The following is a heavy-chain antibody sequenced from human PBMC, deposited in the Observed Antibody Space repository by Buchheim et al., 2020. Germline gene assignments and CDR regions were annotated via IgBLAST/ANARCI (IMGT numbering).Heavy chain of an antibody. Sequence: QVQLVESGGGVVQPGRSLRLSCAASGFTFSSYGMHWVRQAPGKGLEWVAVISYDGSNKYYADSVKGRFTISRDNSKNTLYLQMNSLRAEDTAVYYCAKDAGLTSWYCDLWGRGTL. CDR1: GFTFSSYG. CDR3: AKDAGLTSWYCDL. J-gene: IGHJ2*01. CDR2: ISYDGSNK. D-gene: IGHD3-9*01. V-gene: IGHV3-30*18.